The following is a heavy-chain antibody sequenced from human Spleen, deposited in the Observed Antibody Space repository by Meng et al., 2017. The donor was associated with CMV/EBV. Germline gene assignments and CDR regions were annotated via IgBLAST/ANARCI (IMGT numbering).Heavy chain of an antibody. Sequence: FSPLAITWVRQAPGKGLEWMGGLVPVFGVPNYAPDFQGRATIAIDESTTTAYLDLTGLRSEDTALYYCARAYTRSNYYSSSGPLFDWGQGTLVTVSS. J-gene: IGHJ4*02. D-gene: IGHD6-19*01. V-gene: IGHV1-69*05. CDR3: ARAYTRSNYYSSSGPLFD. CDR2: LVPVFGVP. CDR1: FSPLA.